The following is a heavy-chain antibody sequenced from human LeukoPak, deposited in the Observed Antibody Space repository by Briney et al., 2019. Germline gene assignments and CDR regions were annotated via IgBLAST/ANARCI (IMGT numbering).Heavy chain of an antibody. D-gene: IGHD2-15*01. Sequence: TGGSLRLSCAASGFTFNSYPMHWVRQAPGKGLEWVAYIRYDGSNKNYADSVKGRFTISRDNAKNTLYLQMNSLRAEDTAVYYCARRGAATGAFDIWGQGTMVTVSS. CDR2: IRYDGSNK. CDR3: ARRGAATGAFDI. V-gene: IGHV3-30*02. CDR1: GFTFNSYP. J-gene: IGHJ3*02.